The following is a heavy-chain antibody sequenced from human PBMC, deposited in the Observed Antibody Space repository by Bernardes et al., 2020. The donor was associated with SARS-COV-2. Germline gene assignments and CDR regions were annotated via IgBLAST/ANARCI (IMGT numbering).Heavy chain of an antibody. CDR1: GFTFNSYY. CDR2: ISVDGTGT. J-gene: IGHJ4*02. D-gene: IGHD1-26*01. Sequence: GGTLRLSCAASGFTFNSYYIHWIRKAPEKGLVWVSRISVDGTGTNSADSVKSRFTISRDNDKNTEYLQMNSLRAEDTAVYYCARGSGNYYVDYWGQGALVTVSS. CDR3: ARGSGNYYVDY. V-gene: IGHV3-74*01.